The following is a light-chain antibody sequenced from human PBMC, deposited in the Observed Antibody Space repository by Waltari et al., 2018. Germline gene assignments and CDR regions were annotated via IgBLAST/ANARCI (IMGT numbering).Light chain of an antibody. V-gene: IGKV3-15*01. CDR1: QKISNN. CDR2: GPT. CDR3: LQYNDWPPLFT. Sequence: EIVLTQSPGTLSLSPGDRATLSCRASQKISNNFAWYQQKPGQAPRLLSYGPTTRASGIPGRFRGSGSGTESTLTIDGLQSEDFAVYYCLQYNDWPPLFTFGPGTKVEIK. J-gene: IGKJ3*01.